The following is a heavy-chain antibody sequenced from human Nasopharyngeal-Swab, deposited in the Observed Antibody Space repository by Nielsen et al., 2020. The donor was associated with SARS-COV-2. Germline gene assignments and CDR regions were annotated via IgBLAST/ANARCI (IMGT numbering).Heavy chain of an antibody. CDR1: GFTFSGYS. V-gene: IGHV3-21*01. CDR3: ARDGDYGDYADFDY. J-gene: IGHJ4*02. D-gene: IGHD4-17*01. Sequence: ETLSLTCAASGFTFSGYSMNWVRQAPGKGLEWVSSISSSSAYIYYAGSVKGRFTVSRDNAKYSLYLQMNSLRAEDTAVYYCARDGDYGDYADFDYWGQGTLVAVSS. CDR2: ISSSSAYI.